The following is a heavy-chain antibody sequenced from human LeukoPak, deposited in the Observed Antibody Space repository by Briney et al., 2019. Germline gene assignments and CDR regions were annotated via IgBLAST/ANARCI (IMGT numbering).Heavy chain of an antibody. CDR2: ISSSGSTI. CDR3: ARATNDFWSGYYIY. Sequence: GGSLRLSCAASGFTFSDYYMSWIRQAPGKGLEWVSYISSSGSTICYADSVKGRFTISRDNAKNSLYLQMNSLRAEDTAVYYCARATNDFWSGYYIYWGQGTLVTVSS. D-gene: IGHD3-3*01. V-gene: IGHV3-11*01. J-gene: IGHJ4*02. CDR1: GFTFSDYY.